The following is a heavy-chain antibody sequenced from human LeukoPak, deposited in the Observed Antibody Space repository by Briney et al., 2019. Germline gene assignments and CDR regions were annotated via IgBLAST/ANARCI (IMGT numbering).Heavy chain of an antibody. CDR3: ARDSSNDYSNYNYYYGMDV. CDR1: GGSFSGYY. CDR2: INHSGST. V-gene: IGHV4-34*01. D-gene: IGHD4-11*01. Sequence: TSETLSLTCAVYGGSFSGYYWSWIRQPPGKGLEWIGEINHSGSTNYNPSLKSRVTISVDTSKNQFSLKLSSVTAADTAVYYCARDSSNDYSNYNYYYGMDVWGQGTTVTVSS. J-gene: IGHJ6*02.